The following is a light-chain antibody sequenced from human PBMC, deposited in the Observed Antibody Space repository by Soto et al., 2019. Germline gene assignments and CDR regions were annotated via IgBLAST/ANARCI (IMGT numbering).Light chain of an antibody. CDR2: AAS. J-gene: IGKJ5*01. CDR3: QQTNAFPIT. Sequence: DIQVTQSPSSLSASVGDRVTITCRASQIISNYLNWYKHKPGRGPELLIYAASILQSGVPSRFSGSGSGTDFTLTINSLQPEDFATYYCQQTNAFPITFGQGTRLEIK. V-gene: IGKV1-39*01. CDR1: QIISNY.